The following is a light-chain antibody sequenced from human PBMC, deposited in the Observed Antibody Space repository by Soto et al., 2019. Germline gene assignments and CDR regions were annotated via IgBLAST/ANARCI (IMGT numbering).Light chain of an antibody. CDR1: SSDVGGYNY. J-gene: IGLJ1*01. Sequence: QSALTQPPSASGSPGQSVTISCTGTSSDVGGYNYVSWYQQHPGKAPKLMIYGVSKRPSGVPDRFSGSKSGNTASLTVSGLQAEDEADYYCSSYAGTNLYVFGTGPKVTV. CDR2: GVS. CDR3: SSYAGTNLYV. V-gene: IGLV2-8*01.